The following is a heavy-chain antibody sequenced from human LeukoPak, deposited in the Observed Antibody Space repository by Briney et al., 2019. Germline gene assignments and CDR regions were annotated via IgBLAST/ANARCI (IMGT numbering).Heavy chain of an antibody. D-gene: IGHD3-10*01. Sequence: GGSLRLSFAASGFTFSSYGMHWVRQAPGKGLEWVAVIWYDGSNKYYADSVKGRFTISRDNSKNTLYLQMNSLRAEDTAVYYCARTPDGSGNPYWGQGTLVTVSS. CDR2: IWYDGSNK. V-gene: IGHV3-33*01. CDR1: GFTFSSYG. J-gene: IGHJ4*02. CDR3: ARTPDGSGNPY.